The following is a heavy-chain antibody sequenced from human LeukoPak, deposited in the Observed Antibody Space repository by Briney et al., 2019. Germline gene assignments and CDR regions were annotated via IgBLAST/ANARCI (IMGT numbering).Heavy chain of an antibody. CDR1: GSTSGYY. V-gene: IGHV4-4*09. Sequence: SETLSLTCTVSGSTSGYYWSWIRQPPGEGLEWIGYIYTSGSTNYNPSLESRVTISVDTSKNQFSLDLSSVTAADTAVYYCARQKCTSTSCLTKNAFDIWGQGTMVTVSS. J-gene: IGHJ3*02. CDR3: ARQKCTSTSCLTKNAFDI. D-gene: IGHD2-2*01. CDR2: IYTSGST.